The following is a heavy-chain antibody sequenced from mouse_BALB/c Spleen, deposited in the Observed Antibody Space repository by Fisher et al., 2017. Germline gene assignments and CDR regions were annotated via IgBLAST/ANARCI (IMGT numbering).Heavy chain of an antibody. D-gene: IGHD2-4*01. J-gene: IGHJ4*01. Sequence: KFKGKATFTVDTSSNTAYLQLSSLTSEDSAVYFCARWGITPLNYAMDYWGQGTSVTVSS. V-gene: IGHV1-56*01. CDR3: ARWGITPLNYAMDY.